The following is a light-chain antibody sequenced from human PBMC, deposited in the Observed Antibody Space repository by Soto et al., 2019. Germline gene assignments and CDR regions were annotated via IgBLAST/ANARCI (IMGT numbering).Light chain of an antibody. CDR1: QSVSSN. CDR3: QQYNNWPLT. V-gene: IGKV3-15*01. J-gene: IGKJ4*01. CDR2: VAS. Sequence: EIVMTQSPATLSVSPGERATLSCRASQSVSSNLAWYQQKPCQAPRLLIYVASTRATGIPARFSGSGSGTEFTLTISSLQSEEFAVYYCQQYNNWPLTFGGGTKVEIK.